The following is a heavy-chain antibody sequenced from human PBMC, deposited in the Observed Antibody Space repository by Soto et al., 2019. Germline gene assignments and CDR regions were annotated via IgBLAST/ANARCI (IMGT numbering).Heavy chain of an antibody. Sequence: ASVKVSCKASGYDFAAYDINWVRQASGQGLEWMGWMNPINGATGSARRFQGRVSMTRNTATGTAYLELTSLRSDDSAVYYCGRGPSPRAPAGGTPYYYAMDVWGQGTTVTVSS. V-gene: IGHV1-8*02. CDR1: GYDFAAYD. D-gene: IGHD6-13*01. CDR2: MNPINGAT. J-gene: IGHJ6*02. CDR3: GRGPSPRAPAGGTPYYYAMDV.